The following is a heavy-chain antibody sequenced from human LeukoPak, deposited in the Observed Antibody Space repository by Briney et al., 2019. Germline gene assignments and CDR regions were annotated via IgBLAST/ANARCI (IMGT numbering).Heavy chain of an antibody. CDR1: GFTFSSYS. Sequence: GGSLRLSCAASGFTFSSYSMNWVRQAPGKGLEWVSFISSSSSTIYYADSVKGRFTISRDNAKNSLYLQMNSLRAEDTAVYYCAKDQEVGATTIDYWGLGILVTVSS. CDR3: AKDQEVGATTIDY. CDR2: ISSSSSTI. J-gene: IGHJ4*02. D-gene: IGHD1-26*01. V-gene: IGHV3-48*01.